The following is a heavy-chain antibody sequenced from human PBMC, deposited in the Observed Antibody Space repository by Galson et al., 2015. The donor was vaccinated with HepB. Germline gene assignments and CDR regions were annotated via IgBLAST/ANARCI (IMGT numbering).Heavy chain of an antibody. D-gene: IGHD2-2*01. Sequence: SLRLSCAASGFTFGDYAMSWFRQAPGKGLEWVGFIRSNAYRRTTEYAASVKGRFTITRDDSKSIAYMQMNSLKTEDTAVYYCTRGLGEVPAADSWFDPWGQGTLVTVSS. CDR1: GFTFGDYA. V-gene: IGHV3-49*03. CDR3: TRGLGEVPAADSWFDP. CDR2: IRSNAYRRTT. J-gene: IGHJ5*02.